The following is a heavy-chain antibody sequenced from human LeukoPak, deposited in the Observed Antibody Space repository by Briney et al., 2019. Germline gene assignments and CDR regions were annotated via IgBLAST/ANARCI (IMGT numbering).Heavy chain of an antibody. CDR1: GGSISNYY. J-gene: IGHJ5*02. CDR3: VRHWWDFGLLKAHFDP. V-gene: IGHV4-4*07. D-gene: IGHD3/OR15-3a*01. Sequence: ETLSLTCTVSGGSISNYYWSWIRQPAGKGLEWIGRFYSSGSYNYNPSLKSRVTMSVDTSKNQFSLNLSSVTAADTAVYYCVRHWWDFGLLKAHFDPWGQGTLVTVSS. CDR2: FYSSGSY.